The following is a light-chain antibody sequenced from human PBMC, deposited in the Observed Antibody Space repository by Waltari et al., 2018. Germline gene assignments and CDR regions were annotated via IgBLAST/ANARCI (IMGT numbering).Light chain of an antibody. CDR1: RIGSKS. V-gene: IGLV3-21*02. J-gene: IGLJ2*01. CDR2: DDS. Sequence: SYVLTQPPSVSVAPGQTARITCGGARIGSKSVHWYQQKPGQAPVLVVFDDSARPSGISERFSGSISGPTATLTISRVEAGDEADYYCQVWESSVVFGGGTKLTVL. CDR3: QVWESSVV.